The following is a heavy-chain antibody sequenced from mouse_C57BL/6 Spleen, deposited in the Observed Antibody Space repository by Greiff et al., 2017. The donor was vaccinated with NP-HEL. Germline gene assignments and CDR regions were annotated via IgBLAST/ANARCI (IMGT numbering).Heavy chain of an antibody. D-gene: IGHD2-12*01. CDR2: IYPGDGDT. V-gene: IGHV1-82*01. J-gene: IGHJ3*01. CDR1: GYAFSSSW. Sequence: QVHVKQSGPELVKPGASVKISCKASGYAFSSSWMNWVKQRPGKGLEWIGRIYPGDGDTNYNGKFKGKATLTADKSSSTAYMQLSSLTSEDSAVYFCAYDDPFAYWGQGTLVTVSA. CDR3: AYDDPFAY.